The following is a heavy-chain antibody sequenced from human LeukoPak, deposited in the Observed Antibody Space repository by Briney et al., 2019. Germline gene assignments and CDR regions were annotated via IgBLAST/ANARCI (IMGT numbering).Heavy chain of an antibody. CDR3: AREAVVTASAFDI. CDR1: GFTLSSYA. J-gene: IGHJ3*02. CDR2: ISYDGSNK. Sequence: GGSLRLSCAASGFTLSSYAMHWVRQAPGKGLEWVAVISYDGSNKYYADSVKGRFTISRDNSKNTLYLQMNSLRAEDTAVYYCAREAVVTASAFDIWGQGTMVTVSS. V-gene: IGHV3-30-3*01. D-gene: IGHD2-21*02.